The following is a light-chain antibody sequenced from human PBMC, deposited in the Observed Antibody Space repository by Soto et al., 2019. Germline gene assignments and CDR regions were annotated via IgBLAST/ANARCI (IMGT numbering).Light chain of an antibody. J-gene: IGLJ3*02. Sequence: QSALTQPASVSGSPGQSITISCTGTSSDVGAYNYVSWYQQNPGKAPKLMIYAVSYRPSGVSNRFSGSKSGNTASLTISGLQAEDEADYYCSSYTSTSAVVFGGGTQLTVL. V-gene: IGLV2-14*01. CDR3: SSYTSTSAVV. CDR2: AVS. CDR1: SSDVGAYNY.